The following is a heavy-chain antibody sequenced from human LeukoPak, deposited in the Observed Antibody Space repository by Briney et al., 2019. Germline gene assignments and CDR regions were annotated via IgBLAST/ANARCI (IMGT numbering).Heavy chain of an antibody. V-gene: IGHV1-46*01. Sequence: ASVKVSCKAFGYTFTSNYMHWVRQAPGQGPEWMGVISPSGGSTTYAQKFQGRVTLTRDMSTSTDYLELSSLRSEDTAVYYCARVPTMVRGETSTYYYYYYMDVWGKGTTVTISS. J-gene: IGHJ6*03. D-gene: IGHD3-10*01. CDR2: ISPSGGST. CDR1: GYTFTSNY. CDR3: ARVPTMVRGETSTYYYYYYMDV.